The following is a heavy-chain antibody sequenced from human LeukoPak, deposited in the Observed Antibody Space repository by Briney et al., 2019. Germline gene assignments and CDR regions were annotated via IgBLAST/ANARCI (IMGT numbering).Heavy chain of an antibody. CDR3: AKGKRNDYSIGYYFDY. CDR1: GFIIISYR. V-gene: IGHV3-7*03. J-gene: IGHJ4*02. CDR2: IKQDGSEK. D-gene: IGHD4-11*01. Sequence: GGSLRLSCAASGFIIISYRMSWVRQAPGKGLEWVANIKQDGSEKYYVDSVKGRFTISRDNAKNSLYLQMSSLRAEDTAVYYCAKGKRNDYSIGYYFDYWGQGTLVTVSS.